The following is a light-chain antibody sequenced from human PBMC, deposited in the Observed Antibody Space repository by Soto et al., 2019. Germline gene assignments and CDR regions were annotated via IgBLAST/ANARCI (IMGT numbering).Light chain of an antibody. CDR1: SSNIGSNY. CDR3: AAWDDSLSGWV. CDR2: RNN. J-gene: IGLJ3*02. Sequence: QSALTQLPSASGTPGQRVTISCSGSSSNIGSNYVYWYQQLPGTAPKLLIYRNNQRPSGVPDRFSGSKSGTSASLAISGLRSEDEADYYCAAWDDSLSGWVFGGGTKVTVL. V-gene: IGLV1-47*01.